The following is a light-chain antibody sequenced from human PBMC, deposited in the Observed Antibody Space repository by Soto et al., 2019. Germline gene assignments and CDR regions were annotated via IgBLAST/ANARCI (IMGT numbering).Light chain of an antibody. CDR2: DAS. J-gene: IGKJ4*02. V-gene: IGKV1-5*01. CDR1: PSIGNW. Sequence: DIKMNQSPSTLSASVGDRVTITCRASPSIGNWLAWYQQKSGKAPKVLIYDASSLESGVPARFSGSGSGTEFTLTISSLQPEDFATYYCQQLNSYPFTFGGGTKVDIK. CDR3: QQLNSYPFT.